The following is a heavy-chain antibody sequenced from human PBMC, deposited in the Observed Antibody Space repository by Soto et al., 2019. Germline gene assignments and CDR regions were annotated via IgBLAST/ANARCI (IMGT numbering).Heavy chain of an antibody. J-gene: IGHJ6*02. CDR3: ARDKILKGVPAADHYYYYGMDV. Sequence: ASVKVSCKASGYTFTGYYMHWVRQAPGQGLEWMRWINPNSGSTNYAQKFQGWVTMTRDTSISTAYMELSRLRSDDTAVYYCARDKILKGVPAADHYYYYGMDVWGQGTTVTVSS. CDR2: INPNSGST. CDR1: GYTFTGYY. D-gene: IGHD2-2*01. V-gene: IGHV1-2*04.